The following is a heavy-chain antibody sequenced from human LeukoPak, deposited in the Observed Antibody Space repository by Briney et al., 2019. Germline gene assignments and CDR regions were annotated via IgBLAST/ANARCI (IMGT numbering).Heavy chain of an antibody. CDR2: INHSGST. D-gene: IGHD3-10*01. V-gene: IGHV4-34*01. Sequence: SETLSLTCAVYGGSFSGYYWSWIRQPPGKGLEWIGEINHSGSTNYNPSLKSRVTISVDTSKNQFSLKLSSVTAADTVVYYCARGLPDYYYYFDYWGQGTLVTVSS. CDR1: GGSFSGYY. J-gene: IGHJ4*02. CDR3: ARGLPDYYYYFDY.